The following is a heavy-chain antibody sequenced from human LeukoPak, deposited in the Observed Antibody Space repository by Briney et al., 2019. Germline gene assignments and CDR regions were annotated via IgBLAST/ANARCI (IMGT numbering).Heavy chain of an antibody. CDR1: GGSISSYY. D-gene: IGHD3-3*01. CDR2: IYYSGST. V-gene: IGHV4-59*12. Sequence: SETLSLTCTVSGGSISSYYLSWIRQPPGKGLEWIGYIYYSGSTNYNPSLKSRVTISVDTSKNQFSLKLSSVTAADTAVYYCARDRHDFWSGYYYYYMDVWGKGTTVTVSS. J-gene: IGHJ6*03. CDR3: ARDRHDFWSGYYYYYMDV.